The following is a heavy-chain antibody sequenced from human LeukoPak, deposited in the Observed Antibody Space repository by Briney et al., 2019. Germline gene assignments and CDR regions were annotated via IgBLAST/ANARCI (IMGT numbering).Heavy chain of an antibody. V-gene: IGHV3-21*01. Sequence: GGSLRLSCVVSGLTSTGYSMTWVRQAPGEGLEWVSSISSSSDYIFYADSVKGRFTISRDNAKNSLYLQTNSLRVEDTAIYYCAREVVTNAFDIWGQGTMVTVSS. CDR2: ISSSSDYI. CDR1: GLTSTGYS. J-gene: IGHJ3*02. CDR3: AREVVTNAFDI. D-gene: IGHD2-21*02.